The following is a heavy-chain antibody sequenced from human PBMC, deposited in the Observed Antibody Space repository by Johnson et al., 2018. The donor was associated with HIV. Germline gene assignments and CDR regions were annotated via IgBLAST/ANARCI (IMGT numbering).Heavy chain of an antibody. CDR1: GFSVSSNY. D-gene: IGHD5-18*01. Sequence: QVQLVESGGGVVQPGRSLRLSCAASGFSVSSNYMTWVRQAPGKGLEWVAVISYDGSNKYYADSVKGRFTISRDNSKNTLYLQMNSLRAEDTAVYYCARGRRIQLWLLADASDIRGQGTMVTVSS. CDR3: ARGRRIQLWLLADASDI. V-gene: IGHV3-30*03. J-gene: IGHJ3*02. CDR2: ISYDGSNK.